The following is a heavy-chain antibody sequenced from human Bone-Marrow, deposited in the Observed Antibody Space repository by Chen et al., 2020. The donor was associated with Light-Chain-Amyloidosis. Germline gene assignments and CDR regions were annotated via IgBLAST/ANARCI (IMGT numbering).Heavy chain of an antibody. D-gene: IGHD6-13*01. CDR3: AGDLRSSWYPPGDWFDP. Sequence: QVQLVQSGAEVKKPGASVKVSCKASGYTFTSYGISWVRQAPGQGLEWMGWISAYNGNTNYAQKLQGRVTMTTETSTGTAYMGLRSLRSDDTAVYYCAGDLRSSWYPPGDWFDPWGQGTLVTVSS. J-gene: IGHJ5*02. CDR2: ISAYNGNT. CDR1: GYTFTSYG. V-gene: IGHV1-18*01.